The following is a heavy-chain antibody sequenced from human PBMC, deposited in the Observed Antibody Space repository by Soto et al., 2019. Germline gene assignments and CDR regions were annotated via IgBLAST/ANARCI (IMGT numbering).Heavy chain of an antibody. CDR1: GGSFSGYY. D-gene: IGHD3-10*01. Sequence: PSETLSLTCAVYGGSFSGYYWTWIRQPPGTALEWIGYINYSGSTNYNPSLKSRVTISVDTSKNQFSLKLSSVTAADTAVYYCARGVTLVRGVIHAPYFDYWGQGALVTVSS. J-gene: IGHJ4*02. V-gene: IGHV4-34*09. CDR2: INYSGST. CDR3: ARGVTLVRGVIHAPYFDY.